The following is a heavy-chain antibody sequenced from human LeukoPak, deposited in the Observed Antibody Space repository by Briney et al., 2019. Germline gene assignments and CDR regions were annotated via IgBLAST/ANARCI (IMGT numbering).Heavy chain of an antibody. Sequence: ASVKVSCKASGYTFPSYGISWVRQPPGQELEWMVWISAYNGNTNYAQKLQGRVTMTTDTSTSTAYMELRSLRSDDTAVYYCARLDYYDSSGYSDYYYYYMDVWGKGTTVTVSS. CDR1: GYTFPSYG. CDR3: ARLDYYDSSGYSDYYYYYMDV. CDR2: ISAYNGNT. V-gene: IGHV1-18*01. J-gene: IGHJ6*03. D-gene: IGHD3-22*01.